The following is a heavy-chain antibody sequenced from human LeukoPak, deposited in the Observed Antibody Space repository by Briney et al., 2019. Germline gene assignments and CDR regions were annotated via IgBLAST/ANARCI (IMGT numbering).Heavy chain of an antibody. CDR1: GYTFTSYY. CDR3: ARDRALLWFGEFKDPADWFDP. D-gene: IGHD3-10*01. J-gene: IGHJ5*02. Sequence: ASVKVSCKASGYTFTSYYMHWVRQAPGQGLEWMGIINPSGGSTSCAQKFQGRVTMTRDTSTSTVYMELSSLRSEDTAVYYCARDRALLWFGEFKDPADWFDPWGQGTLVTVSS. V-gene: IGHV1-46*01. CDR2: INPSGGST.